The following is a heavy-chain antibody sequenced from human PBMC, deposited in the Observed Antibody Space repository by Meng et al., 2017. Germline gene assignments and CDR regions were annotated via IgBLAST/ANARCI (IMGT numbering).Heavy chain of an antibody. CDR3: ARGFYYYGSGSYAVSHYYYGMDV. CDR2: INPNSGGT. Sequence: ASVKVSCKASGYTFTGYYMHWVRQAPGQGLEWMGRINPNSGGTNYAQKFQGRVTMTRDTSISTAYMELSRLRSDDTAVYYCARGFYYYGSGSYAVSHYYYGMDVWGQGTTVTVSS. J-gene: IGHJ6*02. D-gene: IGHD3-10*01. V-gene: IGHV1-2*06. CDR1: GYTFTGYY.